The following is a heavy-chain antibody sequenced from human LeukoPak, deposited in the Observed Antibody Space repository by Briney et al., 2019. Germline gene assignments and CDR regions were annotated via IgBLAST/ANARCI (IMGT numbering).Heavy chain of an antibody. CDR1: GYTLIELP. D-gene: IGHD3-10*01. V-gene: IGHV1-24*01. Sequence: ASVKVSCKVSGYTLIELPMHWVRQAPGKGLEWMGGFDPEEGETIYAQKFQGRVIMTEDTSADTAYMELSSLRSEDTAVYYCATDRLRTMVRGVLRSLEGFDPWGQGTLVTVSS. CDR2: FDPEEGET. J-gene: IGHJ5*02. CDR3: ATDRLRTMVRGVLRSLEGFDP.